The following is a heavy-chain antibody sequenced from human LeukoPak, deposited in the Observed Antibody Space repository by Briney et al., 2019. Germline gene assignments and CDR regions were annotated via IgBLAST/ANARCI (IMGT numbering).Heavy chain of an antibody. CDR2: IYYSGST. D-gene: IGHD6-19*01. J-gene: IGHJ4*02. V-gene: IGHV4-59*08. Sequence: SETLSLTCTVSGGSISSYYWSWIRQPPGKGLEWIGYIYYSGSTNYNPSLKSRVTIPVDTSKNQFSLKLSSVTAADTAVYYCARHAGYSSGWSGDYFDYWGQGTLVTVSS. CDR1: GGSISSYY. CDR3: ARHAGYSSGWSGDYFDY.